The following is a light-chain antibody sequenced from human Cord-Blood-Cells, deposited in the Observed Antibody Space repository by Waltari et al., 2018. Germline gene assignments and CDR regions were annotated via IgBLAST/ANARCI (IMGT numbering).Light chain of an antibody. V-gene: IGKV4-1*01. CDR2: WAS. Sequence: DIVMTKSPDSLAVSLGEIATINCKSSQSVLYSSNNKNYLAWYQKKPGQPPKLLIYWASTREAVVPDLFSGSWSGTDFTLTSSSLQAEDVAVYYCQQYYSTPYSFGQGTKLEIK. J-gene: IGKJ2*03. CDR1: QSVLYSSNNKNY. CDR3: QQYYSTPYS.